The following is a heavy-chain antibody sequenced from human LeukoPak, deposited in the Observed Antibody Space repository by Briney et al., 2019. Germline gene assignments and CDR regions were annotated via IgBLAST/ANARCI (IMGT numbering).Heavy chain of an antibody. CDR3: ARGEVGYCTGGTCGYYYYGMDV. CDR1: GGSIGSYY. CDR2: VYTRGNT. J-gene: IGHJ6*02. D-gene: IGHD2-15*01. Sequence: SETLSLTCSVSGGSIGSYYWSWIRQPAGKGLEWIGRVYTRGNTDYNPSLKSRVTMSVDTSKNQFSLRLSSVTAADTAVYYCARGEVGYCTGGTCGYYYYGMDVWGQGTTVTVSS. V-gene: IGHV4-4*07.